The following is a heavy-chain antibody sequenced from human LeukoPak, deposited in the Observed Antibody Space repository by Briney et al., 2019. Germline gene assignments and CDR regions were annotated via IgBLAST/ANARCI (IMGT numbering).Heavy chain of an antibody. D-gene: IGHD6-6*01. CDR2: ISYDGSNK. V-gene: IGHV3-30*04. CDR1: GFTFSSYA. Sequence: GGSLRLSCAASGFTFSSYAMHWVRQAPGKGLEWVAVISYDGSNKYYADSVKGRFTISRDNSKNTLYLQMNSLRAEDTAVHYCARVWYSSSSSGFDYWGQGTLVTVSS. J-gene: IGHJ4*02. CDR3: ARVWYSSSSSGFDY.